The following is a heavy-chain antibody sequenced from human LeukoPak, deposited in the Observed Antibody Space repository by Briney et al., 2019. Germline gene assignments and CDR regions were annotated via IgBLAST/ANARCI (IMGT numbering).Heavy chain of an antibody. CDR1: GGSISGSSYY. J-gene: IGHJ5*02. CDR3: ARQNPLNWFDP. CDR2: IYYTGST. Sequence: SETLSLTCTVSGGSISGSSYYWGWIRLPPGKGLEWIGRIYYTGSTYYNPSLKSRVTISVDTSKNQFSLNLTSVTAADTAVYYCARQNPLNWFDPWSQGTLVTVSS. V-gene: IGHV4-39*01.